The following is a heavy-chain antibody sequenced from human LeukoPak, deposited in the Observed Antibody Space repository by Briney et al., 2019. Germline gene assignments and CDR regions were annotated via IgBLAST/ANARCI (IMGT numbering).Heavy chain of an antibody. V-gene: IGHV1-2*02. CDR2: INPNSACT. Sequence: ASVKLSCKASGYTFTGYYMHWVRQAPGQGLEWMGWINPNSACTNYVQKFQGRVTMTRDNAMSTVYMEMSRLRSEDTAVYYCARSAAGLGWDWYFDLWGRGTLVTVSS. J-gene: IGHJ2*01. CDR3: ARSAAGLGWDWYFDL. D-gene: IGHD3-16*01. CDR1: GYTFTGYY.